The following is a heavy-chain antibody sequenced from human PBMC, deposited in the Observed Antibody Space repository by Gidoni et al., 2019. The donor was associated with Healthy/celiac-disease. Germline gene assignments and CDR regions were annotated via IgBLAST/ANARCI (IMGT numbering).Heavy chain of an antibody. Sequence: QVHLVQSGTEVKKPGASVKVSCKSSGSTFTGYYMHSVRQAPGQGLQWMGWINPNSGGTKYAQKFQGRVTMTRDTSISTAYLELSRLRSDDTAVYYCARVSGELRWFDPWGQGTLVTVSS. D-gene: IGHD1-26*01. CDR1: GSTFTGYY. CDR3: ARVSGELRWFDP. V-gene: IGHV1-2*02. J-gene: IGHJ5*02. CDR2: INPNSGGT.